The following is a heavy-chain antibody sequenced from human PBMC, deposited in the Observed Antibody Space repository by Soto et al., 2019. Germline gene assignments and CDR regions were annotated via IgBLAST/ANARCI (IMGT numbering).Heavy chain of an antibody. CDR2: ISSSSSYI. CDR3: ARGNTFDWSELNWFDP. J-gene: IGHJ5*02. V-gene: IGHV3-21*01. Sequence: GGSLRLSCAASGFTFSSYSMNWVRQAPGKGLEWVSSISSSSSYIYYADSVKGRFTISRDNAKNSLYLQMNSLRAEDTAVYYCARGNTFDWSELNWFDPWGQGTLVTVSS. CDR1: GFTFSSYS. D-gene: IGHD3-9*01.